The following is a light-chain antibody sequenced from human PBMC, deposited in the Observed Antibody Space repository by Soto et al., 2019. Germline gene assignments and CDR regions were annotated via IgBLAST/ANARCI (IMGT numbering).Light chain of an antibody. CDR3: LSYDGRVIGMV. J-gene: IGLJ2*01. V-gene: IGLV1-40*01. Sequence: QSVLTQPPSVSGAPGQRVTISCTGANSNIGTGYHVNWYQQLPGAAPRLLIYADNTRPSGVPDRFSGSKSDTSASLAITWLQSEDEDDYYCLSYDGRVIGMVFGGGTKVTVL. CDR1: NSNIGTGYH. CDR2: ADN.